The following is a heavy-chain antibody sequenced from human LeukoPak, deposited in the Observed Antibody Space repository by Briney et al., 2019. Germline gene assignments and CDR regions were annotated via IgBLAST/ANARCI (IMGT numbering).Heavy chain of an antibody. D-gene: IGHD5-18*01. CDR1: GFTVSSNY. V-gene: IGHV3-66*01. Sequence: GGSLRLSCAASGFTVSSNYMSWVRQAPGKGLEWVSVIYSGGSTYYADSVKGRFTISRDNSKNTLYLQMNSLRAEDTAVYYCARIVRYRIQLWSTLSYGMDVWGQGTTVTVSS. CDR3: ARIVRYRIQLWSTLSYGMDV. J-gene: IGHJ6*02. CDR2: IYSGGST.